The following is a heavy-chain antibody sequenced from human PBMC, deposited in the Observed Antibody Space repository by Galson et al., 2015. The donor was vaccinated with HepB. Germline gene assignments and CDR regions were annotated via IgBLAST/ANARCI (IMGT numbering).Heavy chain of an antibody. J-gene: IGHJ6*02. Sequence: SLRLSCAASGFNASSNYMSWVRQAPGKGLEWVSVIYSGGSTYYADSVRGRFTISRDNSKNTLYFQMNSLRADDTAVYYCARGPFGIVDGMGVWGQGTTVTVSS. CDR1: GFNASSNY. CDR3: ARGPFGIVDGMGV. CDR2: IYSGGST. D-gene: IGHD1-26*01. V-gene: IGHV3-53*01.